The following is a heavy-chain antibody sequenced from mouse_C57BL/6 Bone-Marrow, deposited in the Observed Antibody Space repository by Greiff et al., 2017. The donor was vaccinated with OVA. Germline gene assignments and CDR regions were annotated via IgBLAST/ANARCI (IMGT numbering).Heavy chain of an antibody. V-gene: IGHV1-19*01. D-gene: IGHD2-4*01. CDR1: GYTFTDYY. CDR2: INPYNGGT. J-gene: IGHJ4*01. Sequence: VQLKESGPVLVKPGASVKMSCKASGYTFTDYYMNWVKQSHGKSLEWIGVINPYNGGTSYNQKFKGKATLTVDKSSSTAYMELNSLTSEDSAVYYCARGGLRRHAMDYWGQGTSVTVSS. CDR3: ARGGLRRHAMDY.